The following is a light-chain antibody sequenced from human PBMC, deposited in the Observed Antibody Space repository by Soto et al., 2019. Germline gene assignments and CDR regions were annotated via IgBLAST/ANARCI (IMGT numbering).Light chain of an antibody. CDR2: AAS. CDR1: QGIGNA. Sequence: IQMTQSPSSLSASVGDRVTISCRASQGIGNALGWYQQKPGKAPKLLIYAASTLQSGVPSRFSGSGSGTEFTLTITSLQPEDFATYYCQQLNSYPLTFGGGTKVEIK. V-gene: IGKV1-17*01. CDR3: QQLNSYPLT. J-gene: IGKJ4*01.